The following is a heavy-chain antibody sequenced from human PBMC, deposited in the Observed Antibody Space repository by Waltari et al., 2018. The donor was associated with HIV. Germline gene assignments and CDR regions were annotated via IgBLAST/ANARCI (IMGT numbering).Heavy chain of an antibody. D-gene: IGHD2-2*01. CDR3: ARDPQYCSSTSCSYYFDY. CDR1: GFTFSNYA. V-gene: IGHV3-30-3*01. CDR2: IAYDGSNK. J-gene: IGHJ4*02. Sequence: VQLVGSGGGEVQPGRSLSYPCAASGFTFSNYALPWVRQALGKGLEWVAVIAYDGSNKYYADSVKGRFTISRDNSKNTLYLQMNSLRAEDTAVYYCARDPQYCSSTSCSYYFDYWGQGTLVTVSS.